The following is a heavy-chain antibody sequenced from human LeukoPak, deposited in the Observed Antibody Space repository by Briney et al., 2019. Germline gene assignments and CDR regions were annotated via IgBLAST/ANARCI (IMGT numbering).Heavy chain of an antibody. D-gene: IGHD3-10*01. CDR1: GYTFTSYY. V-gene: IGHV1-46*01. CDR2: INPSGGST. Sequence: ASVKVSCKASGYTFTSYYMHWVRQAPGQGLEWMGIINPSGGSTSYAQKFQGRVTMTRDMSTSTVYMELSSLRSEDTAVYYCATRPRGLLWFGELLKHGGFDYYYYYMDVWGKGTTVTVSS. J-gene: IGHJ6*03. CDR3: ATRPRGLLWFGELLKHGGFDYYYYYMDV.